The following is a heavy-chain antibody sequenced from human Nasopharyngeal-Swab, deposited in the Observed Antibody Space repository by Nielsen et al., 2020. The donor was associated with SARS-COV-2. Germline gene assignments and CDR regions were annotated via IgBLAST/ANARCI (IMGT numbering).Heavy chain of an antibody. J-gene: IGHJ4*02. D-gene: IGHD5-12*01. CDR3: VRDRGSYEFDS. CDR2: IIWSGARA. CDR1: GFIFDDFG. Sequence: ESLKISCAASGFIFDDFGMSWVRHIPGKGLEWVSGIIWSGARADYADSVKGRFTISRDNAKNSVHLQMNSLRAEDTALYHCVRDRGSYEFDSWGQGTLVTVSS. V-gene: IGHV3-20*01.